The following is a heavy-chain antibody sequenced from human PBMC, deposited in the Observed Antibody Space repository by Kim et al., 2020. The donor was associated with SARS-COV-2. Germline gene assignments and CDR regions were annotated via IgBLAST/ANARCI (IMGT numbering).Heavy chain of an antibody. J-gene: IGHJ4*02. Sequence: GGSLRLSCAASGFTFSSYSMNWVRQAPGKGLEWVSSISSRSSYIYYADSVKGRITISRDNAKNSLCLQMHSLRDEDTAVYYCARDGDSSGYYYQFFDYCGQGTLVTVSS. CDR2: ISSRSSYI. V-gene: IGHV3-21*01. CDR1: GFTFSSYS. CDR3: ARDGDSSGYYYQFFDY. D-gene: IGHD3-22*01.